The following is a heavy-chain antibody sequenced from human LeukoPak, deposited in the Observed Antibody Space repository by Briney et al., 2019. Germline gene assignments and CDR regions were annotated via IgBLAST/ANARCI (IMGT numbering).Heavy chain of an antibody. CDR1: GGSISSYY. D-gene: IGHD4/OR15-4a*01. CDR2: IYTTGTT. V-gene: IGHV4-4*07. CDR3: AAAIYGASRNMDV. J-gene: IGHJ6*03. Sequence: SETLSLICTVSGGSISSYYWSWVRQPAGKGLERIGRIYTTGTTNYNPSLTSRVTMSIDTSKTQSSLTLNSVTAADTTVYYCAAAIYGASRNMDVWGKGTTVTVSS.